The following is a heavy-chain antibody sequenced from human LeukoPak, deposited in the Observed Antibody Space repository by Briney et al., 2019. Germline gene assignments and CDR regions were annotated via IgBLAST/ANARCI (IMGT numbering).Heavy chain of an antibody. CDR3: TKGGSSSWDYFDY. J-gene: IGHJ4*02. CDR2: VRYDGSNK. V-gene: IGHV3-30*02. D-gene: IGHD6-13*01. Sequence: GGSLRLSCAASGFSFSSYGMHWVRQAPGKGPEWVAFVRYDGSNKYEDSVRGRFTISRDNSKNTMYLQMNGLRAEDTAVYYCTKGGSSSWDYFDYWGQGTLVTVSS. CDR1: GFSFSSYG.